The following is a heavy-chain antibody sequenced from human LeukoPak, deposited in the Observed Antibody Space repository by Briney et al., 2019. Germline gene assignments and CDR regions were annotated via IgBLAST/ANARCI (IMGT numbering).Heavy chain of an antibody. CDR3: AKGGSVTAPDDAFDV. CDR1: GFTFSTYA. CDR2: ISGSGGRP. Sequence: GGSLRLSCAASGFTFSTYAMSWVRQAPGKGLEWVSVISGSGGRPYYADSVKGRFTISRDNSKNTLYLQMNSLRAEDMGVYYCAKGGSVTAPDDAFDVWGQGTMVTVSS. J-gene: IGHJ3*01. V-gene: IGHV3-23*01. D-gene: IGHD5/OR15-5a*01.